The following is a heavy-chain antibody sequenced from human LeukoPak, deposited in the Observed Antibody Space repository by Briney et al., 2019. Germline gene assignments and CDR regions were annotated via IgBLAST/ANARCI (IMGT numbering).Heavy chain of an antibody. CDR2: ISYDGSNK. CDR1: GFTFSSYA. Sequence: GGSLRLSCAASGFTFSSYAMHWVRQAPGKGLEWVAVISYDGSNKYYADSVKGRFTISRDNSKNTLYLQMNSLRAEDTAVYYCARCNGAPNWKWLVDYWGQGTLVTVSS. V-gene: IGHV3-30*04. CDR3: ARCNGAPNWKWLVDY. D-gene: IGHD2-8*01. J-gene: IGHJ4*02.